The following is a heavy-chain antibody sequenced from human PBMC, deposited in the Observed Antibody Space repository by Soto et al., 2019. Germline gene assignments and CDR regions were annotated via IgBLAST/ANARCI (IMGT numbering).Heavy chain of an antibody. J-gene: IGHJ6*02. CDR2: ISYDGSKK. D-gene: IGHD3-3*01. CDR1: AFTFSSYA. Sequence: LVETGGGVVQPGRSLRLPCAASAFTFSSYAVHWVRQAPGEGLEWVAAISYDGSKKYYADSVKGRFTISRDNSKNTLYLQMNILRTEDTAVYYCARRAPGTEWLLSDHYYRYGMDVWGQGTTVTVSS. CDR3: ARRAPGTEWLLSDHYYRYGMDV. V-gene: IGHV3-30-3*01.